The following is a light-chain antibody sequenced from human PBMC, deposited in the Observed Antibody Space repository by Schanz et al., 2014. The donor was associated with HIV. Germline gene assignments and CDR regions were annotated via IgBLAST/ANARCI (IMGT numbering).Light chain of an antibody. Sequence: EIVLTQSPATLSLSPGERATLSCRASQSVTTYLAWYQQKPGQAPRLLIYDASNRATGIPARFSGSGSGTDFTLTISSLEPEDFEVYYCQQRSNLFGITFGQGTRLDIK. J-gene: IGKJ5*01. V-gene: IGKV3-11*01. CDR3: QQRSNLFGIT. CDR2: DAS. CDR1: QSVTTY.